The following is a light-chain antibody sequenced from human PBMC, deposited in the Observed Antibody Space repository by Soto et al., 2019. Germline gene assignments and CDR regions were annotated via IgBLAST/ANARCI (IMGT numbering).Light chain of an antibody. CDR1: QSLSGSY. J-gene: IGKJ4*01. V-gene: IGKV3-20*01. Sequence: EIVLTQSPGTLSLSPGERATLSCRASQSLSGSYLAWYQQKPGQAPRLLIYGASSRATGIPDRFSGSGSGTDFTLTISRLEPEDFAVYYCQQYGSSPLTFGGGTKVDIK. CDR3: QQYGSSPLT. CDR2: GAS.